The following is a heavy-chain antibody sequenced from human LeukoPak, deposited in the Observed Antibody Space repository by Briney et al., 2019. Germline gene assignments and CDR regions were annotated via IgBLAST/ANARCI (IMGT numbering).Heavy chain of an antibody. CDR2: IIPIFGTA. V-gene: IGHV1-69*13. J-gene: IGHJ6*03. D-gene: IGHD3-3*01. CDR3: ARGSVRRFLDYMDV. CDR1: GGTFSSYA. Sequence: SVKVSCKASGGTFSSYAISWVRQAPGQGLEWMGGIIPIFGTANYAQKFQGRVTITADESTSTAYMELSSPRSEDTAVYYCARGSVRRFLDYMDVWGKGATVTVSS.